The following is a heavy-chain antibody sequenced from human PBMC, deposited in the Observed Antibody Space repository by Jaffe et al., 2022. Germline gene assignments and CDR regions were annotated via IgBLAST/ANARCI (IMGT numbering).Heavy chain of an antibody. Sequence: EVQLVQSGAEVKKPGESLKISCKGSGYSFTSYWIGWVRQMPGKGLEWMGIIYPGDSDTRYSPSFQGQVTISADKSISTAYLQWSSLKASDTAMYYCARHGGMDIVVVPAPYYYYYMDVWGKGTTVTVSS. CDR2: IYPGDSDT. J-gene: IGHJ6*03. CDR3: ARHGGMDIVVVPAPYYYYYMDV. V-gene: IGHV5-51*01. D-gene: IGHD2-2*03. CDR1: GYSFTSYW.